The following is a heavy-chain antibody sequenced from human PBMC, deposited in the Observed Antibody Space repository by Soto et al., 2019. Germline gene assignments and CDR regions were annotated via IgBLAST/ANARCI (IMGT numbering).Heavy chain of an antibody. CDR1: GGSISSYY. J-gene: IGHJ4*02. CDR2: IYYSGST. Sequence: SETLSLTCTVSGGSISSYYWSWIRQPPGKGLEWIGYIYYSGSTNYNPSLKSRVTISVDTSKNQFSLKLSSVTAADTAVYYCARGATTPENFDYWGQGTRVTVSS. V-gene: IGHV4-59*01. CDR3: ARGATTPENFDY. D-gene: IGHD1-26*01.